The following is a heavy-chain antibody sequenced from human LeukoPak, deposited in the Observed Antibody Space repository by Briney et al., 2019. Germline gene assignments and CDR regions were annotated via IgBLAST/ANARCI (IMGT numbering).Heavy chain of an antibody. V-gene: IGHV4-59*01. Sequence: SSETLSLTCTVSGGSISSYYWSWIRQPPGKGLEWIGYIYYSGSTNYNPSLKSRVTISVDTSKNQFSLKLSPVTAADTAVYYCARDYYYDSSSAFDIWGQGTMVTVSS. CDR1: GGSISSYY. D-gene: IGHD3-22*01. CDR3: ARDYYYDSSSAFDI. J-gene: IGHJ3*02. CDR2: IYYSGST.